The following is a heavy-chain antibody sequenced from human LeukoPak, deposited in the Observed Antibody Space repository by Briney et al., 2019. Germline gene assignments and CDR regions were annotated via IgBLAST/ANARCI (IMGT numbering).Heavy chain of an antibody. CDR1: GFTFSSYA. V-gene: IGHV3-23*01. CDR3: AKHRATVMTPFDN. J-gene: IGHJ4*02. Sequence: GGSLRLSCAASGFTFSSYAMSWVRQAPGRGLEWLSALSVSGAGTYYTDSVKGRFTISGDNSKNTLYLQMNSLRAEDTAVYYCAKHRATVMTPFDNWGQGTLVTVSS. CDR2: LSVSGAGT. D-gene: IGHD4-17*01.